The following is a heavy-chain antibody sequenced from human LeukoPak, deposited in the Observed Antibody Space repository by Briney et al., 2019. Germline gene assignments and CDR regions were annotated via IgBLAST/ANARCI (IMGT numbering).Heavy chain of an antibody. Sequence: SETLSLTCTVSGGSISSYYWSWIRQPPGKGLEWIGYIYYSGSTNYNPSLKSRVTISVDTSKNQFSLKLSSVTAADTAVYYCARDSNFDYYGSGSYYWFDPWGQGTLVTVSS. D-gene: IGHD3-10*01. J-gene: IGHJ5*02. CDR3: ARDSNFDYYGSGSYYWFDP. CDR2: IYYSGST. CDR1: GGSISSYY. V-gene: IGHV4-59*01.